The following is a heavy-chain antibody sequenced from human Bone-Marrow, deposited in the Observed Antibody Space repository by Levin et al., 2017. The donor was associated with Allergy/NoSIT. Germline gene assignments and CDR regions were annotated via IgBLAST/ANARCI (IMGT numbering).Heavy chain of an antibody. D-gene: IGHD3-16*01. V-gene: IGHV1-69*13. CDR1: GGTFSSYA. J-gene: IGHJ4*02. CDR3: ARMRLGYYLDY. Sequence: AASVKVSCKASGGTFSSYAISWVRQAPGQGLEWMGGIIPIFGTANYAQKFQGRVTITADESTSTAYMELSSLRSEDTAVYYCARMRLGYYLDYWGQGTLVTVSS. CDR2: IIPIFGTA.